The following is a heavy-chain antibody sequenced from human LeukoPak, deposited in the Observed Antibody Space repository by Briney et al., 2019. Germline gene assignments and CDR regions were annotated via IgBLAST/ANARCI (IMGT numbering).Heavy chain of an antibody. D-gene: IGHD3-22*01. CDR3: ARLGGRWVVVITNWYFDL. V-gene: IGHV4-39*01. J-gene: IGHJ2*01. Sequence: GSLRLSCAASGFTFSSYEMNWIRQPPGKGLEWIGNIHYSGSTYYNPSLKSRVTISVDTSKNQFSLNLSSVTAADTAVYYCARLGGRWVVVITNWYFDLWGRGTLVTVSS. CDR2: IHYSGST. CDR1: GFTFSSYE.